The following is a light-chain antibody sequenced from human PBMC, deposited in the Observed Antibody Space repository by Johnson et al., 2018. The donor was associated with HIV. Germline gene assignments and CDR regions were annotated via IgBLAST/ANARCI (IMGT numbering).Light chain of an antibody. CDR3: GTWDNSLSPGAV. J-gene: IGLJ1*01. V-gene: IGLV1-51*02. CDR1: SSNIGNNY. CDR2: ENN. Sequence: QSVLTQPPSVSAAPGQKVTISCSGSSSNIGNNYVSWYQQLPGTAPKLLIYENNMRPSGIPDRFSGSKSGTSATLGIAGLQTGDEADYYCGTWDNSLSPGAVFGTGTKVTVL.